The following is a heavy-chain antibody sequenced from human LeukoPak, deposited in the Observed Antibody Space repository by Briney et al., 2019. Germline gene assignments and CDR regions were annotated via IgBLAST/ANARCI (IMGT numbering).Heavy chain of an antibody. Sequence: GGSLRLSCAASGFTFSSYAVHWVRQAPGKGLEWVAVISYDGSNKYYADSVKGRFTISRDNSKNTLYLQMNSLRAEDTAVYYCAREIGSHSYGPDAFDIWGQGTMVTVSS. CDR1: GFTFSSYA. CDR2: ISYDGSNK. V-gene: IGHV3-30-3*01. D-gene: IGHD3-10*01. CDR3: AREIGSHSYGPDAFDI. J-gene: IGHJ3*02.